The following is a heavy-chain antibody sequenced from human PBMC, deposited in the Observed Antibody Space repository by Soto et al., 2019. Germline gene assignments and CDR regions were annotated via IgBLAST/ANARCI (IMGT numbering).Heavy chain of an antibody. Sequence: QVQLVESGGGVVQPGRSLRLSCAASGFTFSSYAIHWVRQAPGKGLEWVAVISYDGSNKYYADSVKGRFTISRDNSKNTLYLQMNSLRAEDTAVYYCARDAYSSGCRDAFDIWGQGTMVTVSS. CDR3: ARDAYSSGCRDAFDI. CDR2: ISYDGSNK. J-gene: IGHJ3*02. D-gene: IGHD6-19*01. V-gene: IGHV3-30-3*01. CDR1: GFTFSSYA.